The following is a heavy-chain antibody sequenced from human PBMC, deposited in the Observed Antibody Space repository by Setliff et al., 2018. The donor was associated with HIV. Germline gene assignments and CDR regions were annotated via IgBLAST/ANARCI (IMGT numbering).Heavy chain of an antibody. CDR2: IYTTGST. D-gene: IGHD3-22*01. J-gene: IGHJ6*02. Sequence: TLSLTCTVSGGSISSSSYYWTWIRQPAGKGLEWIGRIYTTGSTNYNPSLKSRVTISVDTSKNQSSLKLSSVTAADTAVYYCARQDQYDDSGYYVGFYGMDVWGQGTTVTVSS. CDR3: ARQDQYDDSGYYVGFYGMDV. V-gene: IGHV4-61*02. CDR1: GGSISSSSYY.